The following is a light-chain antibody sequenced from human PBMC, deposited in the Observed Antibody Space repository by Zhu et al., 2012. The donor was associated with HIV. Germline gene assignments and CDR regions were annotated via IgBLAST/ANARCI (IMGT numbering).Light chain of an antibody. V-gene: IGKV3-11*01. CDR1: QSVGNH. J-gene: IGKJ1*01. Sequence: EILLTQSPATLSLSPGQRATLSCRASQSVGNHLAWYQQKPGQTPRLLIYYASTRATDIPAKFSASGSGTDFTLTISSLEAEDFAIYYCQQHASWPRTFGQGTRV. CDR2: YAS. CDR3: QQHASWPRT.